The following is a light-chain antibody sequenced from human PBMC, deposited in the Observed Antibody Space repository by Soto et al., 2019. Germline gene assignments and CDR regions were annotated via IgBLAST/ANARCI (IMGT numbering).Light chain of an antibody. Sequence: EVVLTQSPATLSLSPGERATLSCRASQSIRNYLAWYQQKPGQAPRLLIYDASNRATGIPARFSGSGSGTDFTLTISRLEHEDSGGYYCQKRHYWVPFGGGTKVEIK. J-gene: IGKJ4*01. CDR2: DAS. CDR1: QSIRNY. CDR3: QKRHYWVP. V-gene: IGKV3-11*01.